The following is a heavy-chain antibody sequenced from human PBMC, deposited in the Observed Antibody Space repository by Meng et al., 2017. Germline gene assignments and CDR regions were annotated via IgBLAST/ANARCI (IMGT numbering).Heavy chain of an antibody. CDR1: GFTFSSYA. J-gene: IGHJ2*01. CDR3: ARGLSTTYWYFDL. Sequence: QVQRWESGGGGVQLGRSLTLSCAASGFTFSSYAMHWVRQAPGKGLEWVAVISYDGSNKYYADSVKGRFTISRDNSKNTLYLQMNSLRAEDTAVYYCARGLSTTYWYFDLWGRGTLVTVSS. D-gene: IGHD2/OR15-2a*01. V-gene: IGHV3-30*04. CDR2: ISYDGSNK.